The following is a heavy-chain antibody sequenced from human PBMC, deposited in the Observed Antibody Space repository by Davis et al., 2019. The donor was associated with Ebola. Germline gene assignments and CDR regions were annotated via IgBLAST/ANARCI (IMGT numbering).Heavy chain of an antibody. CDR2: ISSSGSTI. J-gene: IGHJ4*02. D-gene: IGHD1-26*01. Sequence: GESLKISCAASGFTFSDYYMSWIRQAPGKGLEWVSYISSSGSTIYYADSVKGRFTISRDNAKNSLYLQMNSLSEEDTALYYCAKDIGKGLGAPDHWGQGTLVTVSS. CDR1: GFTFSDYY. V-gene: IGHV3-11*01. CDR3: AKDIGKGLGAPDH.